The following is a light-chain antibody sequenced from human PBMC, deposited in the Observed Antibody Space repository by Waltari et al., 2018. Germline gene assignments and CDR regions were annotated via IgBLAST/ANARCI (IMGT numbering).Light chain of an antibody. Sequence: NFMLTQPHSVSESPGKTVTISCTRSSGSIATNYGQWYQQRPGSAPTTIIYEDKQRPSGVPDRFSGSIDSSSNSASLTISGLKTEDEADYYCQSYDNSLTVFGGGTRLTVL. J-gene: IGLJ3*02. CDR2: EDK. CDR3: QSYDNSLTV. V-gene: IGLV6-57*04. CDR1: SGSIATNY.